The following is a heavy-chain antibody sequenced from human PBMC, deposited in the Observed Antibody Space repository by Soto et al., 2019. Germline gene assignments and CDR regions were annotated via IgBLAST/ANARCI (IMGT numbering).Heavy chain of an antibody. D-gene: IGHD6-6*01. V-gene: IGHV1-69*13. CDR2: IIPIFGTA. CDR1: GGTFSIYA. Sequence: GASVKVSCKASGGTFSIYAISWVRQAPGQGLEWMGGIIPIFGTANYAQKFQGRVTITADESTSTAYMELSSLRSEDTAVYYCAIWSSSAKRWFDPWGQGTLVTVSS. CDR3: AIWSSSAKRWFDP. J-gene: IGHJ5*02.